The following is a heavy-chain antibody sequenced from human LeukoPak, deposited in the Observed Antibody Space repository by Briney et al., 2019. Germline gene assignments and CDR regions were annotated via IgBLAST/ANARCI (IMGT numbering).Heavy chain of an antibody. CDR3: ARQLGYCSDGTCYFDF. CDR1: GFTFSDYY. D-gene: IGHD2-15*01. Sequence: GGSLRLSCAASGFTFSDYYMSWIRQAPGKGLEWVSYISSSGHFIQYADSVKGRFTISRDNAKNSLYMQMNTLRAEDTAIYYCARQLGYCSDGTCYFDFWGQGTLVTVSS. CDR2: ISSSGHFI. V-gene: IGHV3-11*01. J-gene: IGHJ4*02.